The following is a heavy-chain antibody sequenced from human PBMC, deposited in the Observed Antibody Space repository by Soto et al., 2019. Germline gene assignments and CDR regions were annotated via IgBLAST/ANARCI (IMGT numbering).Heavy chain of an antibody. V-gene: IGHV1-18*04. CDR3: AREGILGLFDAYDL. D-gene: IGHD3-3*01. CDR2: ISTHNGNT. J-gene: IGHJ3*01. CDR1: VFTSSG. Sequence: QDQLVQSGAEVKKPGASVKVSCKASVFTSSGISSVRQAPGQRLEWMGWISTHNGNTIYAQKFQGRVIMTMDTSTTTVYMELRSLRPDDTAVYLCAREGILGLFDAYDLWGQGTMVTVSS.